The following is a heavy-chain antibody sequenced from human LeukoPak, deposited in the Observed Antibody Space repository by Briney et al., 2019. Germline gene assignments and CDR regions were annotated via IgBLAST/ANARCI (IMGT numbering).Heavy chain of an antibody. Sequence: ASVEVSCKASGYTFNDFYVHWVRQAPGQGLEWMGWINPKIADTIYAQSVRGRVTMTRDTSITTAYLELSSLRSDDTAVYYCARSLPYDNRNPHIDHWGQGTLITVSS. D-gene: IGHD3-22*01. CDR1: GYTFNDFY. J-gene: IGHJ4*02. V-gene: IGHV1-2*02. CDR2: INPKIADT. CDR3: ARSLPYDNRNPHIDH.